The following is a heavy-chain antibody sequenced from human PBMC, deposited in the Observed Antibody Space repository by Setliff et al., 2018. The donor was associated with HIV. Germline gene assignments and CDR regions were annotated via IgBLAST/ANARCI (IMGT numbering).Heavy chain of an antibody. V-gene: IGHV3-73*01. D-gene: IGHD2-15*01. CDR1: GFTFSGSA. Sequence: GGSLRLSCSASGFTFSGSALHWVRQASGKGLEWVGRIKTKPNDYATAHAASVKGRFTISRDDSQNTAYLQMNSLRAEDTAVYYCARNSYFFDSWGQGALVTVSS. CDR2: IKTKPNDYAT. J-gene: IGHJ4*02. CDR3: ARNSYFFDS.